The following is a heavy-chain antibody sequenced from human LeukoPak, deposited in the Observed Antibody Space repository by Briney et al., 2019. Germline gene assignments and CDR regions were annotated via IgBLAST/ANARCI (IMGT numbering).Heavy chain of an antibody. V-gene: IGHV4-34*01. J-gene: IGHJ4*02. CDR2: INHSGST. CDR1: GGSFSDYY. D-gene: IGHD4-17*01. CDR3: ARGYGHFDY. Sequence: SETLSLTCAVYGGSFSDYYWSWIRQPPGKGLEWIGEINHSGSTNYNPSLKSRVTISVDTSKNQFSLKLSSVTAADTAVYYCARGYGHFDYWGQGTLVTVSS.